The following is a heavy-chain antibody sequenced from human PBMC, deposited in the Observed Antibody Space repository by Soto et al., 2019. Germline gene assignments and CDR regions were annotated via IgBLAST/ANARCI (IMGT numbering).Heavy chain of an antibody. D-gene: IGHD5-12*01. CDR1: CYTFTSYG. V-gene: IGHV1-18*04. CDR3: ARDVDSGYDYSSSFYYYGMDV. Sequence: ASVNVSCKASCYTFTSYGISWVRQAPLQVFEWMGWISVYNGNTNYAQKFQGRITMATDTSTSTAYMELRSLRSDDTAKYYCARDVDSGYDYSSSFYYYGMDVWGQGTTVTVS. CDR2: ISVYNGNT. J-gene: IGHJ6*02.